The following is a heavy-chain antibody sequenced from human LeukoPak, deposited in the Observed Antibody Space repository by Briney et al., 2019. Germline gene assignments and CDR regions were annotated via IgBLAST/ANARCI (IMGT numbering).Heavy chain of an antibody. CDR3: ASLYHELLTCYFCY. CDR2: INYGGST. J-gene: IGHJ4*01. Sequence: TSETLSLTCTVSGGSISSSGYYWGWIRQPPGKGLEWIGSINYGGSTYYNPSLKSRVIISVDPSKNQFSMKLSYVTAADRTFHYRASLYHELLTCYFCYRGQGTLGTGPS. V-gene: IGHV4-39*01. D-gene: IGHD3-9*01. CDR1: GGSISSSGYY.